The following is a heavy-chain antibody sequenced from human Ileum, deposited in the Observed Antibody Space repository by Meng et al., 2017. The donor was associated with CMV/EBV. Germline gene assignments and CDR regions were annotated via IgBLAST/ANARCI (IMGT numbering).Heavy chain of an antibody. J-gene: IGHJ4*02. CDR3: VRTISGSSLATFDY. CDR1: GDRFSEYW. Sequence: GSGDRFSEYWIAWVRQLPGKGLEWMGIIFPTDSETRLSPSFEGQVTISADRTINTAYLQWSSLKASDSAMYYCVRTISGSSLATFDYWGQGTLVTVSS. V-gene: IGHV5-51*01. D-gene: IGHD1-26*01. CDR2: IFPTDSET.